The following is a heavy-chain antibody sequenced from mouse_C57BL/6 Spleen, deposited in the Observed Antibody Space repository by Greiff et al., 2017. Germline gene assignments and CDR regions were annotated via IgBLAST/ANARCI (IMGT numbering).Heavy chain of an antibody. CDR1: GYSIPSGYY. Sequence: EVQLQQSGPGLVKPSQSLSLTCSVTGYSIPSGYYWNWIRQFPGNKLEWMGYISYDGSNNYNPSLKNRISITRDTSKNQFFLKLNSVTTEDTATYYCARGSSPWYFDVWGTGTTVTVSS. V-gene: IGHV3-6*01. CDR2: ISYDGSN. J-gene: IGHJ1*03. D-gene: IGHD1-1*01. CDR3: ARGSSPWYFDV.